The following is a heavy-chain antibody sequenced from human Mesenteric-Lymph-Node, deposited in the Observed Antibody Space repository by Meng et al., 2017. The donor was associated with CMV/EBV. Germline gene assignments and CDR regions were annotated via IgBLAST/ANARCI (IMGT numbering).Heavy chain of an antibody. D-gene: IGHD3-9*01. V-gene: IGHV4-34*01. CDR1: SFGSYF. CDR2: LDPSGRT. CDR3: ARGPPKKYDILTGYYYFDY. J-gene: IGHJ4*02. Sequence: SFGSYFWCCILQPPWQGLEWTGELDPSGRTNYNPSLKSRVTMSVNTSKNQFSLTLSSVTAADTAVYYCARGPPKKYDILTGYYYFDYWGQGTLVTVSS.